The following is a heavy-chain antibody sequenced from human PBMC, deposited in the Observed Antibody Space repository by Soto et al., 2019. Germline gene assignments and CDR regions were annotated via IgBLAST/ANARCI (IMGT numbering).Heavy chain of an antibody. J-gene: IGHJ6*02. CDR2: IYYGGST. CDR1: GGSISSGDYY. D-gene: IGHD3-3*01. V-gene: IGHV4-30-4*01. Sequence: PSETLSLTCTVSGGSISSGDYYWSWIRQPPGKGLEWIGYIYYGGSTYYNPSLKSRVTISVDTSKNQFSLKLSSVTAADTAVYYCARGDRFLEWFYGMDVWGQGTTVTVSS. CDR3: ARGDRFLEWFYGMDV.